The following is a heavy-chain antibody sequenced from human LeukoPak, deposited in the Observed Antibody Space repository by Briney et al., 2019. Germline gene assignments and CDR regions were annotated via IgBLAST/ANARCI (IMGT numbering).Heavy chain of an antibody. CDR3: ARHRYCSSTSCYKDFDY. Sequence: SETLSLTCAVYGGSFSGYYWSWIRQPPGKGLEWIGEINHSGGTNYNPSLKSRVTISVDTSKNQFSLKLSSVTAADTAVYYCARHRYCSSTSCYKDFDYWGQGTLVTVSS. CDR2: INHSGGT. D-gene: IGHD2-2*02. V-gene: IGHV4-34*01. J-gene: IGHJ4*02. CDR1: GGSFSGYY.